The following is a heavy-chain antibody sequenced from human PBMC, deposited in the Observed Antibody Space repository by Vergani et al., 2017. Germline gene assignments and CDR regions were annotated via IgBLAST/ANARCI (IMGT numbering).Heavy chain of an antibody. CDR1: TDSMKNYY. CDR2: IYDNGRP. D-gene: IGHD3-10*01. J-gene: IGHJ4*02. CDR3: ARSLVRGLVREARGNYLDY. V-gene: IGHV4-59*01. Sequence: QVQLQESGPGLVKPSETLSLSCSVSTDSMKNYYWSWIRQTPGKGLEWIGYIYDNGRPPYNRSLRSRVTLDIDPSLKQFSLKLMSVTAADTGVYFCARSLVRGLVREARGNYLDYWGQGILVTIAS.